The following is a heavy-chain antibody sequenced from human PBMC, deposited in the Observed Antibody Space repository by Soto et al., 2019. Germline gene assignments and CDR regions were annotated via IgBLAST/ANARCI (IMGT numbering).Heavy chain of an antibody. CDR2: IIPLLGIT. D-gene: IGHD1-20*01. V-gene: IGHV1-69*01. CDR3: ARDPRSITGTTSSEDFQH. Sequence: QAQLMQSGAEVKKPGSSVKVSCRASGGPFRVYAINGVRRAPGQGLEGMGGIIPLLGITDYGQKFQGRITIAADESTGTAYMDLRGLRSEDTAVYYCARDPRSITGTTSSEDFQHWGQGTLVSVSS. J-gene: IGHJ1*01. CDR1: GGPFRVYA.